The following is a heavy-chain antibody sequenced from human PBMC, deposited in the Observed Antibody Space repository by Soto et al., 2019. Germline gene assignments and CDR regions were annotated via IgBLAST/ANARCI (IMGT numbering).Heavy chain of an antibody. CDR2: INPNSGGA. CDR3: ARDESRADYFD. CDR1: GYTFTDFF. J-gene: IGHJ4*02. D-gene: IGHD3-9*01. V-gene: IGHV1-2*02. Sequence: QVQLVQSGAEVKKPGASVKVSCKASGYTFTDFFIHWVRQAPGQGLEWMGWINPNSGGANYAQQFHDRVTLTRDTSITTAYMELSRLRSDDTAVYYCARDESRADYFDWGQGTLVTVSS.